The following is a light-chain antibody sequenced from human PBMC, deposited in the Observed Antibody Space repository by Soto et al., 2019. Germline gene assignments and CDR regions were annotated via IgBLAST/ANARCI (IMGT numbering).Light chain of an antibody. J-gene: IGKJ5*01. Sequence: DIRMTQSPASRTASVGDRVAITFRASQSINRNLNWYQQKPGQAPKLLIYDASSLQSGVPSRFSGSGSGTDFTLTISSLQPEDFATYYCQQSYSTPTFGHRTLLEI. V-gene: IGKV1-39*01. CDR2: DAS. CDR3: QQSYSTPT. CDR1: QSINRN.